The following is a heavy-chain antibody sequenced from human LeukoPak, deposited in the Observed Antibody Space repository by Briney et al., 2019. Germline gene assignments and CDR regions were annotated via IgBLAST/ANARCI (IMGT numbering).Heavy chain of an antibody. J-gene: IGHJ4*02. CDR1: GFTFSHYG. D-gene: IGHD3-16*01. V-gene: IGHV3-30*02. CDR3: AKDWGMHPYFDY. CDR2: IWSDGTNS. Sequence: PGGSLRLSCATSGFTFSHYGMHWVRQAPGKGLEWVAVIWSDGTNSFYGDPVKGRFTISRDNFQRTVYLQMNSLRAEDTAVYYCAKDWGMHPYFDYWGRGTLVTVSS.